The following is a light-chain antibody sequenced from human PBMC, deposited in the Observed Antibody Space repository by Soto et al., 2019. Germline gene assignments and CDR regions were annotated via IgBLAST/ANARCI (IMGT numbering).Light chain of an antibody. J-gene: IGLJ1*01. Sequence: QSVLAQPPSVSGAPGQNVTISCTWISSNIGAVYDLHWYQQLPGTAPKLLLYGNNNRPSGVPDRFSGSKSGTSASLAITGLQAEDEADYYCQSYDSSLSAYVFGTGTKVTVL. V-gene: IGLV1-40*01. CDR2: GNN. CDR1: SSNIGAVYD. CDR3: QSYDSSLSAYV.